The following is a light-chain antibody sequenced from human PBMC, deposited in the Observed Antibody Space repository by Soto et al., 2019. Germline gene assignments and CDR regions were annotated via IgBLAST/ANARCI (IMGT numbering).Light chain of an antibody. J-gene: IGKJ1*01. CDR1: QSISSC. CDR2: KAS. Sequence: DIQMTQSPSSLSASVGDRVTITCRASQSISSCLAWYQQKPGKVPKLLIYKASTLESGVPSNFSGSGSGTEFSLTISSLQPEDFATYYCQQCYAYPWTFGQGTKVGIK. V-gene: IGKV1-5*03. CDR3: QQCYAYPWT.